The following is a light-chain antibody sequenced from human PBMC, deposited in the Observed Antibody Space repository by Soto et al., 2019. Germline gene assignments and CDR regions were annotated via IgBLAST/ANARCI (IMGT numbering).Light chain of an antibody. CDR2: GAS. CDR3: QQYGGSPLVT. V-gene: IGKV3-20*01. J-gene: IGKJ4*01. Sequence: ETVLTQSPGTLSLSPGERATLSCRASQSISSGYLAWYQQRPGQAPRPLISGASNRATGIPDRFGGSGSGTDFTLTISRLEPDDFAVYYCQQYGGSPLVTFGGGTKVEIK. CDR1: QSISSGY.